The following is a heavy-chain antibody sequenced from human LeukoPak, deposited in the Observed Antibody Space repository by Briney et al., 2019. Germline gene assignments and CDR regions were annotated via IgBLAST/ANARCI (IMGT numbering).Heavy chain of an antibody. Sequence: SETLSLTCTISSGSIGSFYWSWIRQPPGKGLEWIGYINFSGSTKSNSALESRVTISMDTSKNQFSLKLNSVTAADTTVYYCTRGGSADPFEHWGQGTLVTVSS. CDR2: INFSGST. CDR3: TRGGSADPFEH. CDR1: SGSIGSFY. J-gene: IGHJ4*02. D-gene: IGHD1-26*01. V-gene: IGHV4-59*08.